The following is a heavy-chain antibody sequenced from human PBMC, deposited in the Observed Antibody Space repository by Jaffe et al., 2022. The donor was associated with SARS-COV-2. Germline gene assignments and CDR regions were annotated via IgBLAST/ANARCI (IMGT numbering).Heavy chain of an antibody. CDR2: IYHSGST. CDR3: ARAEYSSSWYGSDYYHYYMDV. V-gene: IGHV4-38-2*02. J-gene: IGHJ6*03. CDR1: GYSISSGYY. Sequence: QVQLQESGPGLVKPSETLSLTCTVSGYSISSGYYWGWIRQPPGKGLEWIGSIYHSGSTYYNPSLKSRVTISVDTSKNQFSLKLSSVTAADTAVYYCARAEYSSSWYGSDYYHYYMDVWGKGTTVTVSS. D-gene: IGHD6-13*01.